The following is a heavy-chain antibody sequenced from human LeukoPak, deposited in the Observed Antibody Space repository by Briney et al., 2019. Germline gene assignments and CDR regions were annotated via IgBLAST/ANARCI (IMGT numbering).Heavy chain of an antibody. Sequence: GAPVKVSCKASGGTFSSYAMIWVRQAPGQGLEWMGGVIPIFGTANYAQKFQGRVTITTDESTSTAYMELSSLRSEDTAVYYCARGQALVRGFDYWGQGTLVTVSS. CDR3: ARGQALVRGFDY. D-gene: IGHD6-6*01. V-gene: IGHV1-69*05. CDR1: GGTFSSYA. J-gene: IGHJ4*02. CDR2: VIPIFGTA.